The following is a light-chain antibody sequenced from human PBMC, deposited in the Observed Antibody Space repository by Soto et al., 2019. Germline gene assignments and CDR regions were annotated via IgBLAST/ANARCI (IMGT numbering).Light chain of an antibody. CDR1: QSVSSTY. J-gene: IGKJ1*01. V-gene: IGKV3-20*01. CDR3: QHYDTSPWT. CDR2: GAS. Sequence: EIVLTQSPGTLSLSPGERATLSCRASQSVSSTYLAWFQQKPGQAPRLLMYGASNRATGIPDRFSGSGSGTDFTLTISRLEPEDFAVYYCQHYDTSPWTFGQGTKVEV.